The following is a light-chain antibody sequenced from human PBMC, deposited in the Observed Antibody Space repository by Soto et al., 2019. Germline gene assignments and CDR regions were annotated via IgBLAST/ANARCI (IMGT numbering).Light chain of an antibody. V-gene: IGKV3-20*01. CDR3: QQYGSSPT. CDR2: DTS. J-gene: IGKJ1*01. CDR1: QSVRTY. Sequence: EIVMTQSPSTLSVSPGERATLSCRASQSVRTYLVWYQQKPGQAPRLLIYDTSTRATGVPARFSGSGSGTDFTLSISRLEPEDFAVYYCQQYGSSPTFGQGTKVDIK.